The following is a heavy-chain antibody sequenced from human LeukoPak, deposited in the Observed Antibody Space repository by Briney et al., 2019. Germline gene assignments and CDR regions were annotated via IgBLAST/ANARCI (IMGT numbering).Heavy chain of an antibody. D-gene: IGHD3-9*01. V-gene: IGHV4-59*12. Sequence: SETLSLTCTVSGGSISSYYWSWIRQPPGKGLEWIGYIYYSGSTNYNPSLKSRFTISVDTSKNQFSLKLSSVTAADTAVYYCAREYYDILTGYYVDYWGQGTLVTVSS. J-gene: IGHJ4*02. CDR2: IYYSGST. CDR3: AREYYDILTGYYVDY. CDR1: GGSISSYY.